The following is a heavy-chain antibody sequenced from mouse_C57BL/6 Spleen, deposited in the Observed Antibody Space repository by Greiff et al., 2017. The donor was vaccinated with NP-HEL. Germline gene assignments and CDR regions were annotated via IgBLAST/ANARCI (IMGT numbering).Heavy chain of an antibody. Sequence: EVQLQQSGAELVRPGASVKLSCTASGFNIKDDYMHWVKQSPEQGLEWIGWIDPENGDTEYASKFQGKATITADTSSNTAYLQLSSLTSEDTAVYYCTTIPIYDGYYEYWGQGTTLTVSS. CDR1: GFNIKDDY. J-gene: IGHJ2*01. CDR2: IDPENGDT. D-gene: IGHD2-3*01. V-gene: IGHV14-4*01. CDR3: TTIPIYDGYYEY.